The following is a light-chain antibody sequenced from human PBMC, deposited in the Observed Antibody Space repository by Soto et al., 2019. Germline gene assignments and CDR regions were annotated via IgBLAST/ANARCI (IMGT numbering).Light chain of an antibody. Sequence: EIVLTQSPATLSSFPGDRVTLSCRASQAVNTRLAWYQHRPGQAPRLLIYLASNRAAGVPARFSGSGSGTDFTLTISDVEPEDFATYYCQQVTTFPRTFGQGTKVEIK. CDR2: LAS. J-gene: IGKJ1*01. V-gene: IGKV3D-11*01. CDR1: QAVNTR. CDR3: QQVTTFPRT.